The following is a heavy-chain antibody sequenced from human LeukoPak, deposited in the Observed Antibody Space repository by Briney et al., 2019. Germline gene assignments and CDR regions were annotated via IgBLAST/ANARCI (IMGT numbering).Heavy chain of an antibody. CDR2: LSGSGGST. J-gene: IGHJ4*02. CDR3: AKGYASGNYYNHPFDY. V-gene: IGHV3-23*01. CDR1: GFTFSSYA. Sequence: GGSLRLSCAASGFTFSSYAMSWVRQAPGKGLEWVSALSGSGGSTYYADSVKGRFTISRDNSKNTLYLQMNSLRAEDTAVYSCAKGYASGNYYNHPFDYWGQGTLVTVSS. D-gene: IGHD3-10*01.